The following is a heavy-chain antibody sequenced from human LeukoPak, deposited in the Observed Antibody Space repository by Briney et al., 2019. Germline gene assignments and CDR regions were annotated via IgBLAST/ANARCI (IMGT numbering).Heavy chain of an antibody. D-gene: IGHD6-19*01. CDR3: ARNWASYRSGHLDY. J-gene: IGHJ4*02. Sequence: PGGSLRLSCAASGFTFSSYSMNWVRQAPGKGLEWVSSISSSSSYIYYADSVKGRFTISRDNAKNSLYLQMNSLRAEDTAVYYCARNWASYRSGHLDYWGQGTLVTVSS. V-gene: IGHV3-21*01. CDR1: GFTFSSYS. CDR2: ISSSSSYI.